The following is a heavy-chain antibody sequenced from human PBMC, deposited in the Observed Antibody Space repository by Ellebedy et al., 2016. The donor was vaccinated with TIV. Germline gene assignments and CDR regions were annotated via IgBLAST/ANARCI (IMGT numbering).Heavy chain of an antibody. D-gene: IGHD1-7*01. CDR3: ASALELPIHFDY. J-gene: IGHJ4*02. V-gene: IGHV3-11*01. CDR1: GFVVSSNY. Sequence: GGSLRLSXAASGFVVSSNYMNWVRQAPGKGLEWVSYITSSRTTIYYADSVKGRFTISRDNGKNSLYLQMNSLRAEDTAIYYCASALELPIHFDYWGQGTLVTVSS. CDR2: ITSSRTTI.